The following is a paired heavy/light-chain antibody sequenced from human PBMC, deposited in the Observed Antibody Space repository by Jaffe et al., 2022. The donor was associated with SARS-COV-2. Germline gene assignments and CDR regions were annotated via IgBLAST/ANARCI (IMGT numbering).Heavy chain of an antibody. J-gene: IGHJ4*02. V-gene: IGHV1-46*04. D-gene: IGHD3-10*01. CDR1: EYTFTSYY. Sequence: QVQLVQSGAEVKKPGASVKVSCKASEYTFTSYYMHWVRQAPGQGLEWMGIINPSGGSTSYAQKLQDRVTMTRDTSTSTVYMELSSLRSEDTAVYYCASGGYYGSGRGHWDYWGQGTLVTVSS. CDR3: ASGGYYGSGRGHWDY. CDR2: INPSGGST.
Light chain of an antibody. V-gene: IGKV3-20*01. CDR3: QQYGSSPET. CDR1: QSVSSSY. Sequence: EIVLTQSPGTLSLSPGERATLSCRASQSVSSSYLAWYQQKPGQAPRLLIYGASSRATGIPDRFSGSGSGTDFTLTISRLEPEDFAVYYCQQYGSSPETFGQGTKLEIK. J-gene: IGKJ2*01. CDR2: GAS.